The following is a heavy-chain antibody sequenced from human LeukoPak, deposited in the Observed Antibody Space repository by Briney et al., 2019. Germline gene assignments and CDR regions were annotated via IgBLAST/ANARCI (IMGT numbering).Heavy chain of an antibody. J-gene: IGHJ4*02. CDR1: GYSISSGYY. CDR3: ARDCSSTSCFDY. Sequence: PSETLSLTCAVSGYSISSGYYWGWIRQPPGKGLEWIGYIYYSGSTNYNPSLKSRVTISVDTSKNQFSLKLSSVTAADTAVYYCARDCSSTSCFDYGGQGTLVTVSS. V-gene: IGHV4-61*01. CDR2: IYYSGST. D-gene: IGHD2-2*01.